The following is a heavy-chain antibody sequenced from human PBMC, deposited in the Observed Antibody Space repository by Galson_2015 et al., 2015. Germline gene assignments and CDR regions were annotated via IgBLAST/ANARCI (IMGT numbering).Heavy chain of an antibody. V-gene: IGHV3-30-3*01. D-gene: IGHD5-24*01. CDR3: ARAPRWLQFYYYYGMDV. J-gene: IGHJ6*02. Sequence: SLRLSCAASGFTFSSYAMHWVRQAPGKGLEWVAVISYDGSNKYYADSVKGRFTISRDNSKNTLYLQMNSLRAEDTAVYYCARAPRWLQFYYYYGMDVWGQGTTVTVSS. CDR1: GFTFSSYA. CDR2: ISYDGSNK.